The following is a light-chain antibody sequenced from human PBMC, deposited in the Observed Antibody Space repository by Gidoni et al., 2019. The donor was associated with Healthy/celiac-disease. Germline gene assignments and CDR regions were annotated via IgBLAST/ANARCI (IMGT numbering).Light chain of an antibody. J-gene: IGKJ4*01. CDR1: RSISTH. CDR2: AAS. Sequence: DIQMTQSPSALSASVGDRVTITCRASRSISTHLNWSQQKPGKAPKLLIYAASNLHSGVPSRFSGRGSGTDFTLTISSLQPEDFATYYCQQSYNIPLTFXGXTKVXIK. V-gene: IGKV1-39*01. CDR3: QQSYNIPLT.